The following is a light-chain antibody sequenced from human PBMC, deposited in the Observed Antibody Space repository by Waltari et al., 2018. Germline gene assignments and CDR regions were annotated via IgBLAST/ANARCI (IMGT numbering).Light chain of an antibody. CDR2: DVS. Sequence: QSALTQPASVSGSPGQSITISCTGTSGDIGNYKFVSWYQQEPGRAPKLIVYDVSQRPSGVSNRFSCSKSGNTASLTISGLQAEDEADYYCSSYTTTSSWVLGGGTKLTVL. CDR1: SGDIGNYKF. J-gene: IGLJ3*02. CDR3: SSYTTTSSWV. V-gene: IGLV2-14*01.